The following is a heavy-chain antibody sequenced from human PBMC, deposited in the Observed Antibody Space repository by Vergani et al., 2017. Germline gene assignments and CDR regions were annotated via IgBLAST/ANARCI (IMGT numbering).Heavy chain of an antibody. J-gene: IGHJ6*02. CDR3: ARGKGYCSSTSCHSGLDV. CDR2: INHSGST. CDR1: GGSFSGYY. D-gene: IGHD2-2*01. V-gene: IGHV4-34*01. Sequence: QVQLQQWGAGLLKPSETLSLTCAVYGGSFSGYYWSWIRQPPGKGLEWIGEINHSGSTNYNPSLKSRVTISVDTSKNHLSLRLSSVTAADTAVYYCARGKGYCSSTSCHSGLDVWSQGTTVTVSS.